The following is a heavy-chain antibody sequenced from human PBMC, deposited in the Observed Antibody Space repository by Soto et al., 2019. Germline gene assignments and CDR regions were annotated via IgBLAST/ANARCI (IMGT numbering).Heavy chain of an antibody. CDR2: ISAYNGNT. Sequence: ASVKVSCKASGYTFTSYGISWVRPAPGQGLEGMGGISAYNGNTNYAQKLQGRVTMTTDTSTSTAYMEPRSLRSDDTAVYCCSRGALRITFGGVIDNFDYWGKGALVTISS. CDR3: SRGALRITFGGVIDNFDY. J-gene: IGHJ4*02. CDR1: GYTFTSYG. V-gene: IGHV1-18*01. D-gene: IGHD3-16*02.